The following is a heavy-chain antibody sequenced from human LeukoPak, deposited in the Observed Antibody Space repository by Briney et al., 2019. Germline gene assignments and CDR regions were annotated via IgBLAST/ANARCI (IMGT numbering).Heavy chain of an antibody. CDR2: IISSSSTI. D-gene: IGHD3-16*01. Sequence: GGSLRLSCVASGFNFNTYSMNWVRQAPGKGLEWISYIISSSSTIYYADSVKGRFTISRDNAKNSLYLQMNSLRADDTAVYYCARDRVGGRYYYGMDVRGLGTTVTVSS. CDR1: GFNFNTYS. J-gene: IGHJ6*02. V-gene: IGHV3-48*04. CDR3: ARDRVGGRYYYGMDV.